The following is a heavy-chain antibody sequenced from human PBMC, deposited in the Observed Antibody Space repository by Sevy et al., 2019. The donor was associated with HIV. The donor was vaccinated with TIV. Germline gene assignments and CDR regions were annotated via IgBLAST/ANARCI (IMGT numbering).Heavy chain of an antibody. V-gene: IGHV1-18*01. Sequence: ASVKVSCKASGYTFTSYGISWVRQAPGQGLEWMGWISAYNGNTNYAQKLQGRVTMTTDTSTSTAYMELRSLRSDDTAVYYCARDLRITIFGVVTPNGYDYWGQGTLVTVSS. D-gene: IGHD3-3*01. CDR2: ISAYNGNT. J-gene: IGHJ4*02. CDR3: ARDLRITIFGVVTPNGYDY. CDR1: GYTFTSYG.